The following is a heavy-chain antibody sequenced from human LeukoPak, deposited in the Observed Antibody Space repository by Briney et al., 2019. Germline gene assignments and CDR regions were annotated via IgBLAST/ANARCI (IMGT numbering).Heavy chain of an antibody. Sequence: SETLSLTCTVSGGSISSYYWSWIRQPPGKGLEGIGYIYYSGSTSNNPSLKNRVSISIDTSKNQFSLKLSSVTAADTALYYCAAAGSYGDLDYWGQGTLVTVSS. CDR1: GGSISSYY. J-gene: IGHJ4*02. V-gene: IGHV4-59*01. CDR2: IYYSGST. CDR3: AAAGSYGDLDY. D-gene: IGHD4-17*01.